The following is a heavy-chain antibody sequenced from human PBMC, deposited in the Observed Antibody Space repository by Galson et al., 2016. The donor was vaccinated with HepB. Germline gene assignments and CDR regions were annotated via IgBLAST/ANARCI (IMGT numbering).Heavy chain of an antibody. Sequence: SLRLSCEASGFTFGSYWMTWVRQAPGKGLEWVANIQRDGSEENYVDSVKGRFTISRDNAKNSLHLQMNSLRVEDTAVYYCARDNTHYAPGSYFDAFDIWGQGTMVTVSS. CDR1: GFTFGSYW. D-gene: IGHD3-10*01. CDR2: IQRDGSEE. V-gene: IGHV3-7*03. CDR3: ARDNTHYAPGSYFDAFDI. J-gene: IGHJ3*02.